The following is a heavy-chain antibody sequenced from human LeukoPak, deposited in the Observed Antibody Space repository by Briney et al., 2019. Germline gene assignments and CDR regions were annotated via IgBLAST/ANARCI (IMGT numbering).Heavy chain of an antibody. D-gene: IGHD2-21*01. CDR1: GFGFNDAA. V-gene: IGHV3-23*01. CDR3: VKDIEVTY. J-gene: IGHJ4*02. Sequence: GGSLRLSCAASGFGFNDAAMTWVRQAPGKGPEWVSLVSSSGANTYYADSVKGRFTISRGNSKNTLFLQMNSLRVEDTAMYYCVKDIEVTYWGQGTLVTVSS. CDR2: VSSSGANT.